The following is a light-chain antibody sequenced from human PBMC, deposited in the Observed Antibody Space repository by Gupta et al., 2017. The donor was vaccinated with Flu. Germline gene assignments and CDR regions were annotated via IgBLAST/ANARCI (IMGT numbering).Light chain of an antibody. V-gene: IGKV1-5*03. CDR2: KAS. Sequence: DIQMTQSPSTLSASVGDTVTITCRANQSITNWLAWYQQKPEKAPKLLIYKASTLESGVPPRFSGRGAATEFTLTISSLQPDDFASYYCQQYNSYPYTFGQGTKVEI. CDR3: QQYNSYPYT. J-gene: IGKJ2*01. CDR1: QSITNW.